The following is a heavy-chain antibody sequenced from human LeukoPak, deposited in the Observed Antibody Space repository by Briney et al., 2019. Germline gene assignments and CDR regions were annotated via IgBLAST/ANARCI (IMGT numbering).Heavy chain of an antibody. J-gene: IGHJ4*02. V-gene: IGHV1-18*01. CDR3: ARDPSYYGSGSPFDY. CDR1: GYTFTSYG. D-gene: IGHD3-10*01. Sequence: ASVKVSCKASGYTFTSYGISWVRQGPGQGLEWMGWISTYNGNTNYAQKLQGRVTMTTDTSTSTAYMELRSLRSDDTAVYYCARDPSYYGSGSPFDYWGQGTLVTVSS. CDR2: ISTYNGNT.